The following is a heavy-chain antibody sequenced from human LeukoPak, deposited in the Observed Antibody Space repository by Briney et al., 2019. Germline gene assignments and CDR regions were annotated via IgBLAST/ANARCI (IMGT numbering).Heavy chain of an antibody. CDR2: ISSSSSYI. Sequence: GGSLRLSCAASGFTFSSYSMNWVRQAPGKGLEWVSSISSSSSYIYYADSVKGRFTISRDNAKNSLYLQMNSLRAEDTAVYYCARVGGEQWLALYYYMDVWGKGTTVTVSS. J-gene: IGHJ6*03. CDR1: GFTFSSYS. V-gene: IGHV3-21*01. D-gene: IGHD6-19*01. CDR3: ARVGGEQWLALYYYMDV.